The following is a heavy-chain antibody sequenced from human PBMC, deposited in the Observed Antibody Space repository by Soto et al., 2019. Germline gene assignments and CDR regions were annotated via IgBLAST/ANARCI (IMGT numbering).Heavy chain of an antibody. Sequence: ASVKVSCKASGYTFTSYYMHWVRQAPGQGLEWMGIINPSGGSTSCAQKFQGRVTMTRDTSTSTVYMELSSLRSEDTAVYYCARSGPTVTTEHGNDAFDIWGQGTMVTVSS. D-gene: IGHD4-17*01. V-gene: IGHV1-46*01. CDR2: INPSGGST. J-gene: IGHJ3*02. CDR1: GYTFTSYY. CDR3: ARSGPTVTTEHGNDAFDI.